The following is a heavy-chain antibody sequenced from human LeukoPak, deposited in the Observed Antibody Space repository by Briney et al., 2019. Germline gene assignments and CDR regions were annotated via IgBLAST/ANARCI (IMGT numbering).Heavy chain of an antibody. CDR2: INHSGST. CDR1: GGSFSGYY. CDR3: ARVGVLMVYATYYFDY. D-gene: IGHD2-8*01. V-gene: IGHV4-34*01. Sequence: SETLSLTRAVYGGSFSGYYWSWIRQPPGKGLEWIGEINHSGSTNYNPSLKSRVTISVDTSKNQFSLKLSSVTAADTAVYYCARVGVLMVYATYYFDYWGQGTLVTVSS. J-gene: IGHJ4*02.